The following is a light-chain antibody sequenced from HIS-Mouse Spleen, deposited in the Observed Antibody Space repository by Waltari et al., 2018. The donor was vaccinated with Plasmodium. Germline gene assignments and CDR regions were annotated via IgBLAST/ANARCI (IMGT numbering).Light chain of an antibody. J-gene: IGKJ4*01. CDR3: QQYYSTPLT. CDR2: WAS. CDR1: QSVLYSSNNKNY. V-gene: IGKV4-1*01. Sequence: DIVMTQSPDSLAVSLGERATIHCKSSQSVLYSSNNKNYLAWYQQKPGQPPMLLIYWASTRESGVPYRFSGSGSGTDFTLTISSLQAEDVAVYYCQQYYSTPLTFGGGTKVEIK.